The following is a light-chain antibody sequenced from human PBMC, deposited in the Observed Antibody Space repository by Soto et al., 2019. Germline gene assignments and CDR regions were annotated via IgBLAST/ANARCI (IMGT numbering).Light chain of an antibody. CDR2: EGS. CDR3: ASHAGTVV. CDR1: SSGVANYNL. V-gene: IGLV2-23*01. J-gene: IGLJ2*01. Sequence: QSALTQPASVSGSPGQSITLSCTRTSSGVANYNLVSWYQHQPSKAPKLIIYEGSQRPSGVSARFSGSQSGNPASLTIYGLQAEDEADYYCASHAGTVVFGGGTQLTVL.